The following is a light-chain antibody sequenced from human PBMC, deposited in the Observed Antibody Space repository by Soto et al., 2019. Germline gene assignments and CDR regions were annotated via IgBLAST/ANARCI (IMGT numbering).Light chain of an antibody. CDR3: QKYGDSPFT. V-gene: IGKV3-20*01. J-gene: IGKJ3*01. Sequence: EIVLTQSPGTLSLSPGERATLSCRASQSVSSSFLAWYQQKPGQAPRLLIYGASTRATGIPDRFSGSGSGTDFTLTISRLEPEDFAVYYCQKYGDSPFTFGTGTKVDI. CDR1: QSVSSSF. CDR2: GAS.